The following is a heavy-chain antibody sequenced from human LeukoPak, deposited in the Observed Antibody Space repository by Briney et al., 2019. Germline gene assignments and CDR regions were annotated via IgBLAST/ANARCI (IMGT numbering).Heavy chain of an antibody. V-gene: IGHV4-38-2*02. CDR2: IYHSGST. D-gene: IGHD3-22*01. J-gene: IGHJ5*02. CDR3: ARGDYYDSSDYNWFDP. Sequence: SETLSLTCTVSGYSISSGYYWGWIRQPPGKGLEWIGSIYHSGSTYYNPSLKSRVTISVDTSKNQFSLKLSSVTAADTAVYYCARGDYYDSSDYNWFDPWGQGTLVTVSS. CDR1: GYSISSGYY.